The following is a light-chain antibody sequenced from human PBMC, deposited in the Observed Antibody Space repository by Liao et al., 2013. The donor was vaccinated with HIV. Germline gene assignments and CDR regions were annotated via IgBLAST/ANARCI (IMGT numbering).Light chain of an antibody. CDR3: QVWDRGPAL. CDR1: NIGSKS. J-gene: IGLJ2*01. CDR2: QDS. Sequence: SYVLTQPPSVSVAPGKTARITCGRNNIGSKSVHWYQQKPGQSPVLVIYQDSKRPSGIPGRFSGSSSGNTGTLTISGTQPMDEGDYYCQVWDRGPALFGGGTKLTVL. V-gene: IGLV3-21*01.